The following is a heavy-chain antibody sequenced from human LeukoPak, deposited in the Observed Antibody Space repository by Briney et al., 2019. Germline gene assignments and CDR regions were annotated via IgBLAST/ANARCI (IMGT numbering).Heavy chain of an antibody. CDR3: ARAPTKRHFDS. D-gene: IGHD2-2*01. CDR1: GFTVSDNY. J-gene: IGHJ4*02. V-gene: IGHV3-66*01. CDR2: ILSTGRT. Sequence: GGSLRLSCAASGFTVSDNYMSWVRQAPGKGLDCVSAILSTGRTYYADSVKGRFTISRDNSKNTLYLQMNNLRAEDTAIYYCARAPTKRHFDSWGQGTLVTVSS.